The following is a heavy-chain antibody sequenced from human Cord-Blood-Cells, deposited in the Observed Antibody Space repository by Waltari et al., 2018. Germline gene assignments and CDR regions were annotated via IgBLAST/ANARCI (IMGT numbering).Heavy chain of an antibody. D-gene: IGHD3-10*01. V-gene: IGHV4-59*08. CDR3: AGWFRELFDY. Sequence: QVQLQESGPGLVKPSETLSLTCTVSGCSISSYYWSWIRQPPGKGLEWIGYIYYSGSTNYNPSLKSRVTISVDTSKNQFSLKLSSVTAADTAVYYCAGWFRELFDYWGQGTLVTVSS. CDR1: GCSISSYY. CDR2: IYYSGST. J-gene: IGHJ4*02.